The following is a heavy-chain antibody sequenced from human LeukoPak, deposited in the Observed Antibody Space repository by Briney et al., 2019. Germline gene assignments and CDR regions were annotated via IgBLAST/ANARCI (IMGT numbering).Heavy chain of an antibody. CDR1: GYTFTSYD. D-gene: IGHD3-10*01. J-gene: IGHJ5*02. Sequence: AASVKVSCKASGYTFTSYDINWVRQATGQGLEWMGWMNPNSGNTGYAQKFQGRVTMTRNTSISTAYMELSSLRSEDTAVYYCARGGYGSGSYQNWFDPWGQGTLVTVSS. CDR2: MNPNSGNT. V-gene: IGHV1-8*01. CDR3: ARGGYGSGSYQNWFDP.